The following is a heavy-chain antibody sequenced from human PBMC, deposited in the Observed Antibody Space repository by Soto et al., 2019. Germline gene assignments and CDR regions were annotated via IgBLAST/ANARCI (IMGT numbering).Heavy chain of an antibody. Sequence: GESLKISCKGSGYTFTDYWIAWVRQMPGKDLEWLGIIFPGDSDTRYSPSFQGQVTISADTSTGTAYLQWKSLKASDTAIFYCARVVAINRRFDFWGQRTLVTVSS. V-gene: IGHV5-51*01. CDR2: IFPGDSDT. CDR3: ARVVAINRRFDF. CDR1: GYTFTDYW. J-gene: IGHJ4*02. D-gene: IGHD2-15*01.